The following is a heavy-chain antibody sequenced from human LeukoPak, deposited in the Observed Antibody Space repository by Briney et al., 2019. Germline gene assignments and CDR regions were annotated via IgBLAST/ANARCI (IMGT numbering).Heavy chain of an antibody. J-gene: IGHJ4*02. CDR3: ARAQTYYDFWSGSHDY. V-gene: IGHV1-2*06. D-gene: IGHD3-3*01. Sequence: ASVKVSCKASGYIFTDYYMHWVRQAPGQELGWMGRINPNSGGTNYAQKFQGRVTMTRDTSISTAYMELSRLRSDDTAVYYCARAQTYYDFWSGSHDYWGQGTLVTVSS. CDR2: INPNSGGT. CDR1: GYIFTDYY.